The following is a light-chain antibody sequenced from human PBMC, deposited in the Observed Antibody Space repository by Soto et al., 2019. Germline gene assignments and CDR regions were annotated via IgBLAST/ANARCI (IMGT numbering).Light chain of an antibody. J-gene: IGLJ3*02. V-gene: IGLV2-14*01. CDR2: EVR. CDR1: SSDVGGYNH. CDR3: SSYTSSSTRL. Sequence: QSALTQPASVSGSPGQSITISCTGTSSDVGGYNHVSWYQQHPGKAPKLIIYEVRNRPSGVSNRLSGSKSGNTASLTISGLQADDEADYYCSSYTSSSTRLFGGGTKVTVL.